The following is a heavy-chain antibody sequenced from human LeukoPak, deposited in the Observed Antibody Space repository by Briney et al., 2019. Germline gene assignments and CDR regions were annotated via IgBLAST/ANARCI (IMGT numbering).Heavy chain of an antibody. CDR1: GFTFSSYG. CDR2: IWYDGSNK. Sequence: GGSLRLSCAASGFTFSSYGMHWVRQAPGKGLEWVAVIWYDGSNKYYADSVKGRFTISRDNSKNTLYLQMNSLRAEDTAVYYCAKDDDSSGDHPHYWGQGTLVTVSS. CDR3: AKDDDSSGDHPHY. V-gene: IGHV3-33*06. J-gene: IGHJ4*02. D-gene: IGHD3-22*01.